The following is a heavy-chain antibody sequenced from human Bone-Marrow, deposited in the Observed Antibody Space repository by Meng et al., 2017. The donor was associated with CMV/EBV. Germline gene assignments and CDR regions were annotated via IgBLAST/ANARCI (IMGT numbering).Heavy chain of an antibody. CDR3: ARGEGTTSNGFDY. V-gene: IGHV4-39*07. Sequence: SETRSLTCSVSGGSISSSTYYWGWIRQPPGRGLEWIGSIYHSGNTYYNPSLKSRVTISVDTSKSQFSLKLSSVTAANTAVYYCARGEGTTSNGFDYWGQGTLVTVSS. D-gene: IGHD2/OR15-2a*01. J-gene: IGHJ4*02. CDR1: GGSISSSTYY. CDR2: IYHSGNT.